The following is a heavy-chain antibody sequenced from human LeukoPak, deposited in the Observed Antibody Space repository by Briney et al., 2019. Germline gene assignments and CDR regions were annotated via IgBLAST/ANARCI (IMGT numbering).Heavy chain of an antibody. J-gene: IGHJ3*02. D-gene: IGHD3-22*01. Sequence: SVKVSCKASGGTFSSYAISWVRQAPGQGLEWMGGIIPIFGTANYAQKFQGRVTITADESTSTAYMELSSLRSEDTAVYYCARVQYDTSGYHNAFDIWGQGTMVTVSS. CDR3: ARVQYDTSGYHNAFDI. V-gene: IGHV1-69*01. CDR1: GGTFSSYA. CDR2: IIPIFGTA.